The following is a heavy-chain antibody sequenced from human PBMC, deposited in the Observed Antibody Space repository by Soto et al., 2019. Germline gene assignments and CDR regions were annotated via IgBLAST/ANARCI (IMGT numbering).Heavy chain of an antibody. J-gene: IGHJ4*02. CDR1: GGSVSSGSYY. CDR3: ATMCSSGYPLDY. V-gene: IGHV4-61*01. D-gene: IGHD3-22*01. Sequence: QVQLQESGPGLVKPSETLSLTCIVSGGSVSSGSYYWSWIRQPPGKGLEWIGFIYYTGRTSYNPSLKSRVTISVDTSKNQFSLKLSSVTAADTAVYFCATMCSSGYPLDYWGRGTLVTVSS. CDR2: IYYTGRT.